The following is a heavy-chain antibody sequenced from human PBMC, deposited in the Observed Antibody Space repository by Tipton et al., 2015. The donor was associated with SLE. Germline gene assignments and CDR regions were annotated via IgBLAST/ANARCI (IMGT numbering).Heavy chain of an antibody. D-gene: IGHD3-3*01. CDR3: AREGYDFWSGVDYGMDV. J-gene: IGHJ6*02. Sequence: TLSLTCTVSGGSISSHYWSWIRQPPGKGLEWIGYIYYSGSTNYNPSLKSRVTISVDTSKNQFSLKLSSVTAADTAVYYCAREGYDFWSGVDYGMDVWGQGTTVTVSS. CDR1: GGSISSHY. V-gene: IGHV4-59*11. CDR2: IYYSGST.